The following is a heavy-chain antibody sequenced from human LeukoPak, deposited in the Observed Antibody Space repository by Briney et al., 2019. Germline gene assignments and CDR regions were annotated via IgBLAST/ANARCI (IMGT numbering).Heavy chain of an antibody. CDR3: ATSKPKYYSSSWYFDY. V-gene: IGHV1-69*06. CDR1: GGTFSSYA. J-gene: IGHJ4*02. CDR2: IIPIFGTA. Sequence: SVKVSCKASGGTFSSYAISWVRQAPGQGLEWMGGIIPIFGTANYAQKFQGRVTITADKSTSTAYMELSSLRSEDTGVYYCATSKPKYYSSSWYFDYWGQGTLVTVSS. D-gene: IGHD6-13*01.